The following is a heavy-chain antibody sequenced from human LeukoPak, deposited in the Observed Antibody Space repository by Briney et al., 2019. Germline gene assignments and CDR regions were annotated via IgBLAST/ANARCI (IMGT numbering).Heavy chain of an antibody. J-gene: IGHJ5*02. Sequence: PGGSLRLSCVGSGFNFSSYDMPWVRQATGKGLEWVSAIGTAGDAYYLDSVKGRFTISRENAKNSLYLQRNSLRAGDTAVYYCARGTYCSSTTCYSSGFDPWGQGTLVTVSS. D-gene: IGHD2-2*01. CDR1: GFNFSSYD. V-gene: IGHV3-13*01. CDR2: IGTAGDA. CDR3: ARGTYCSSTTCYSSGFDP.